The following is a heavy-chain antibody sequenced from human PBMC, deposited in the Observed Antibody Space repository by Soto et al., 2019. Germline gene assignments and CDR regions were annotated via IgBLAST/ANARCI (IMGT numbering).Heavy chain of an antibody. V-gene: IGHV3-23*01. CDR3: AKCVGGPGAYYFDY. CDR1: GFTFSSYA. CDR2: ISGSGGST. Sequence: EVQLLESGGGLVQPGGSLRLSCAASGFTFSSYAMSWVRQAPGKGLEWVSAISGSGGSTYYADSVKGRLTISRDDSKNTLYLQMNSLRAEDTAVYYCAKCVGGPGAYYFDYWGQGTLVTVSS. D-gene: IGHD1-26*01. J-gene: IGHJ4*02.